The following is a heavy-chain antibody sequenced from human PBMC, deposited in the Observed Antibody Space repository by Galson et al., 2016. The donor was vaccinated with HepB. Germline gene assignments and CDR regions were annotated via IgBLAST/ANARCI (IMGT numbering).Heavy chain of an antibody. D-gene: IGHD5-24*01. Sequence: SLRLSCPASGLTLNNFVIHWIRQAPGKGLEWVSGISVRGDPVYYADPVKGRLTIYRENSKNTVYLQMNSLRAEDTAVYYCGRGSSGDVYNFGAYWGQGTRVTVSS. CDR2: ISVRGDPV. V-gene: IGHV3-23*01. CDR3: GRGSSGDVYNFGAY. CDR1: GLTLNNFV. J-gene: IGHJ4*02.